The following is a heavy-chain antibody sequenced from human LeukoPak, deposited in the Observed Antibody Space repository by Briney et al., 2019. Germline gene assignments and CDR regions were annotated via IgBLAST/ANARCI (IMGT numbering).Heavy chain of an antibody. J-gene: IGHJ4*02. Sequence: ASVKVSCKASGYTFTKDDISWVRQATGQGLEWIGKMNPNSGNTGYAQKFQGRVTMTRSTSVSTVHMELNSLTSEDTAVYFCARSAPGTGYTAWGQGTLVTVSS. CDR3: ARSAPGTGYTA. V-gene: IGHV1-8*01. CDR1: GYTFTKDD. D-gene: IGHD3-9*01. CDR2: MNPNSGNT.